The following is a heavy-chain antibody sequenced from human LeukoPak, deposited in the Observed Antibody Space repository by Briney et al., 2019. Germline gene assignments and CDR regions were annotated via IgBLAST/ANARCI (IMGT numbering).Heavy chain of an antibody. CDR2: ISGSGGST. Sequence: PGGSLRLSCVASGFTFSNYAMNWVRQAPGKGLEWVSAISGSGGSTYYADSVKGRFTISRDNSKNTLYLQMNSLRAEDTAVYYCAKYPRGVTYPYYFDYWGQGTLVTVSS. CDR1: GFTFSNYA. D-gene: IGHD3-10*01. J-gene: IGHJ4*02. V-gene: IGHV3-23*01. CDR3: AKYPRGVTYPYYFDY.